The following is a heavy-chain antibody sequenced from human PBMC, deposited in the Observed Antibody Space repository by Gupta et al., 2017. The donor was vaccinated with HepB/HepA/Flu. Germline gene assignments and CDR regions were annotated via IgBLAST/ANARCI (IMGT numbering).Heavy chain of an antibody. V-gene: IGHV4-59*01. J-gene: IGHJ3*02. Sequence: QVQLQESVPGLVKPSETLSLTCTVSGRSISSYYWSWIRQPPGKGLEWIGYIYYSGSTNYNPSLKSRVTISVDTSKNQFSLKLSSVTAADTAVYYCAREGSAIVVAEDAFDIWGQGTMVTVSS. CDR3: AREGSAIVVAEDAFDI. CDR1: GRSISSYY. D-gene: IGHD3-22*01. CDR2: IYYSGST.